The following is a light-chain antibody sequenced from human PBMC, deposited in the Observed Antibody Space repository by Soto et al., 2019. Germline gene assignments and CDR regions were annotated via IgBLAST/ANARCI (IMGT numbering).Light chain of an antibody. CDR1: QSLLSRSNNKNY. V-gene: IGKV4-1*01. CDR2: YSS. J-gene: IGKJ4*01. CDR3: QQHYGRPLT. Sequence: DIVMTQSPDSLAVSLGERATINCKSSQSLLSRSNNKNYLAWHQQKPGQPPKLLISYSSTRESGVPDRFSGSGSGTDFTLSIISLQAEDVAVYYCQQHYGRPLTFGGGTKIAIK.